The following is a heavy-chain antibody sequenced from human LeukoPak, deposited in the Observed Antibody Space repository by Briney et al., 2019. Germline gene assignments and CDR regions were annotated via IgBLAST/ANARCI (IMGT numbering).Heavy chain of an antibody. J-gene: IGHJ4*02. V-gene: IGHV3-23*01. Sequence: GGSLRLSCAASGFTFSNYAMTWVRQGPGKGLEWVSTVSNSGGTTFYADSVEGRFTISRDNSKNSLYLQMNSLRVEDTAVYYCATSRSLDYWGQGTLVTVSS. CDR2: VSNSGGTT. CDR1: GFTFSNYA. CDR3: ATSRSLDY.